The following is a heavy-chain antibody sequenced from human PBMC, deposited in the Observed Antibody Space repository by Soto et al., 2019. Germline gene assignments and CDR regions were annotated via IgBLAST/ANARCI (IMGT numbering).Heavy chain of an antibody. D-gene: IGHD1-26*01. V-gene: IGHV3-11*01. Sequence: SMRLSCASSVFTFSDHFMSCIRQPPGKCLEWISYMTPSGSSRSYADSGKGRFTLSRDTAKNSLYLQMNSLRGDDTAVYYCARELSENYFDLDLWGQGTMFIVS. CDR3: ARELSENYFDLDL. CDR1: VFTFSDHF. CDR2: MTPSGSSR. J-gene: IGHJ3*01.